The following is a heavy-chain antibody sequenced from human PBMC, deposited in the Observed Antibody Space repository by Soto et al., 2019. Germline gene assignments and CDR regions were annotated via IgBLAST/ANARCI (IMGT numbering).Heavy chain of an antibody. CDR2: ISSDGSST. D-gene: IGHD2-15*01. CDR3: ARDPFIGYCSGGSCYSDWFDP. V-gene: IGHV3-74*01. CDR1: GFTLSGYA. J-gene: IGHJ5*02. Sequence: GGSLRLSCAASGFTLSGYAMDWVRQAPGKGLEYVSRISSDGSSTSYANSVKGRFTISRDNAKNTLYLQMNSLRAEDTAVYYCARDPFIGYCSGGSCYSDWFDPWGQGTLVTVSS.